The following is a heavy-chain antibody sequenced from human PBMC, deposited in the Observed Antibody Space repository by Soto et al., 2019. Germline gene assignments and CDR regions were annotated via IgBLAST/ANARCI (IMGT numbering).Heavy chain of an antibody. CDR3: ARELMTYYDGWSGSNPASMDV. J-gene: IGHJ6*02. CDR2: IYTSGST. CDR1: GDSINSYY. D-gene: IGHD3-3*01. V-gene: IGHV4-4*07. Sequence: SETLSLTCTVSGDSINSYYWSWIRQPAGKGLEWIGRIYTSGSTNYNPSLKSRVTMSVVTTKNQFSLKLNSVTAADTAVYYCARELMTYYDGWSGSNPASMDVWGQGTTVTVSS.